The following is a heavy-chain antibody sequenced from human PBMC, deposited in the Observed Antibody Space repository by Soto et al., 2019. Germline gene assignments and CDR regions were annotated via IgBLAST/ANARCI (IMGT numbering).Heavy chain of an antibody. CDR2: INPNSGGT. J-gene: IGHJ3*02. D-gene: IGHD6-13*01. CDR1: GYTFTGYY. CDR3: ASSIAARKGDAFDI. V-gene: IGHV1-2*04. Sequence: ASVKVSCKASGYTFTGYYMHWVRQAPGQGLEWMGWINPNSGGTNYAQKFQGWVTMTRDTSISTAYMELSRLRSDDTAVYYCASSIAARKGDAFDIWGQGTMVTVSS.